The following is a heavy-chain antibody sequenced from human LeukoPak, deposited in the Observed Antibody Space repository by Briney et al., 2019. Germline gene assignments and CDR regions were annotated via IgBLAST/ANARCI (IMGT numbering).Heavy chain of an antibody. J-gene: IGHJ5*02. CDR1: GGSISSSSHS. Sequence: SETLSLTCTVSGGSISSSSHSWGWIRQPPGKGLEWTGTIYYTGRTYYNPSLESRLTISVDTSKNQFSLKLTPVTAADTAIYYCAQSLGSGNWIGNWFDPWGQGTLVTVSS. CDR2: IYYTGRT. V-gene: IGHV4-39*01. CDR3: AQSLGSGNWIGNWFDP. D-gene: IGHD1-1*01.